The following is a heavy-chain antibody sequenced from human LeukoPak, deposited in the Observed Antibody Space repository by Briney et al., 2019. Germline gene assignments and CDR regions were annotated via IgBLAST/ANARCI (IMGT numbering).Heavy chain of an antibody. CDR3: ASTDYYGSGSYPSPAANFDY. J-gene: IGHJ4*02. Sequence: GGSLRLSCAASGFTFSSYGMSWVRQAPGKGPEWVSYISSSGSTIYYADSVKGRFTISRDNAKNSLYLQMNSLRAEDTAVYYCASTDYYGSGSYPSPAANFDYWGQGTLVTVSS. D-gene: IGHD3-10*01. CDR1: GFTFSSYG. CDR2: ISSSGSTI. V-gene: IGHV3-48*04.